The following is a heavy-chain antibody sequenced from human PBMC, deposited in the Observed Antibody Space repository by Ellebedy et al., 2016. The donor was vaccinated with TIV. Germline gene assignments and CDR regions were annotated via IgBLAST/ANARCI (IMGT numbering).Heavy chain of an antibody. CDR1: GYSFTSYW. CDR2: IYPGDSDT. CDR3: ARGWVDEMGHFDY. V-gene: IGHV5-51*01. J-gene: IGHJ4*02. D-gene: IGHD5-24*01. Sequence: GGSLRLXXKGSGYSFTSYWIGWVRQMPGKGLEWMGIIYPGDSDTRYSPSFQGQVTISADKSISTAYLQWSSLKASDTAMYYCARGWVDEMGHFDYWGQGTLVTVSS.